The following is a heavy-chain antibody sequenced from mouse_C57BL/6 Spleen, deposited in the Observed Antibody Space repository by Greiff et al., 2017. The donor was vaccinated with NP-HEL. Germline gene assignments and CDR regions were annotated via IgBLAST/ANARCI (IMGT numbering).Heavy chain of an antibody. CDR1: GYAFSSSW. CDR3: YYSDGDPYCFDY. Sequence: QVQLQQSGPELVKPGASVKISCKASGYAFSSSWMNWVKQRPGKGLEWIGRIYPGDGATNYNGKFTGKATLTADKSSSTAYMPLSSLTSADSAVYVCYYSDGDPYCFDYWGQGTTLTVSS. CDR2: IYPGDGAT. D-gene: IGHD1-1*01. V-gene: IGHV1-82*01. J-gene: IGHJ2*01.